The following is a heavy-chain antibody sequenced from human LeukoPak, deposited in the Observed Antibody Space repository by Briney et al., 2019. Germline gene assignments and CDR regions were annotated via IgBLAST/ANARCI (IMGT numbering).Heavy chain of an antibody. V-gene: IGHV3-30*18. CDR1: GFTFSSYG. J-gene: IGHJ4*02. CDR3: AKQAYCGGDCYLDY. Sequence: GGSLRLSCAASGFTFSSYGMHWVRQAPGKGLEWVAVISYDGSNKYYADSVKGRFTISRDNSKNTLYLRMNSLRAEDTAVYYCAKQAYCGGDCYLDYWGQGTLVTVSS. CDR2: ISYDGSNK. D-gene: IGHD2-21*02.